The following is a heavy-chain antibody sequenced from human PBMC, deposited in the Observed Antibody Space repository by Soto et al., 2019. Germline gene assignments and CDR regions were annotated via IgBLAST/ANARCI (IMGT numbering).Heavy chain of an antibody. CDR1: GYTFTSYA. J-gene: IGHJ4*02. D-gene: IGHD2-15*01. Sequence: ASVKVSCKASGYTFTSYAMHWVRQAPGQRLEWMGWINAGNGNTKYSQKFQGIVTITRDTSASTAYMELSSLRSEDTAVYYCASVPTGYCSGGSCSXFDYWGQGTLVTVSS. CDR3: ASVPTGYCSGGSCSXFDY. CDR2: INAGNGNT. V-gene: IGHV1-3*01.